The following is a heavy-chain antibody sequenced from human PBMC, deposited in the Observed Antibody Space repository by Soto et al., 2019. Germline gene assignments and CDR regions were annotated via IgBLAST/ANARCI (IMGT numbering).Heavy chain of an antibody. J-gene: IGHJ5*02. V-gene: IGHV3-33*01. Sequence: QVQLVESGGGVVQPGRSLRLSCAASGFTFSSYGMHWVRQAPGKGLEWVAVIWYDGSNKYYADSVQGRFTISRDNSKNTLYLQMNSLRAEDTAVYYCARWFGEFNWFDPWGQGTLVTVSS. CDR2: IWYDGSNK. CDR1: GFTFSSYG. CDR3: ARWFGEFNWFDP. D-gene: IGHD3-10*01.